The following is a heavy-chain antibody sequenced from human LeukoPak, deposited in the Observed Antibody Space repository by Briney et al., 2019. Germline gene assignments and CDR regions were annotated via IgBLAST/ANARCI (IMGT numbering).Heavy chain of an antibody. CDR3: ARSVVAATETFDY. J-gene: IGHJ4*02. D-gene: IGHD2-15*01. CDR1: GFTFSYFY. CDR2: ISSSGSTI. V-gene: IGHV3-11*04. Sequence: GGSLRLSCAASGFTFSYFYMSWIRQAPGKGLEWVSYISSSGSTIFYADSVKGRFTISRDNAKNSLYLQMNSLRAEDTAVYYCARSVVAATETFDYWGQGTLVTVSS.